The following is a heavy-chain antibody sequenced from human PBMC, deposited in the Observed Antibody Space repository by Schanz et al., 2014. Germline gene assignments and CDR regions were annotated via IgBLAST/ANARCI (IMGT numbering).Heavy chain of an antibody. CDR3: AKHVRSLTGNDY. CDR1: GFTFISYD. V-gene: IGHV3-23*03. J-gene: IGHJ4*02. Sequence: EVQLLESGGGLVQPGGSLRLSCVASGFTFISYDIHWVRQAPGKGLEWVSIIYSGVSTYYADSVKGRFTISRDNAKNSLYLQMNSLRAEDTAVYYCAKHVRSLTGNDYWGQGTLVTVSS. CDR2: IYSGVST. D-gene: IGHD3-9*01.